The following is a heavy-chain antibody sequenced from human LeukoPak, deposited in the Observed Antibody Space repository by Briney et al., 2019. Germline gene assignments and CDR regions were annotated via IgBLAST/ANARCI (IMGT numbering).Heavy chain of an antibody. CDR3: ARFIAAAGWFDP. V-gene: IGHV1-58*02. J-gene: IGHJ5*02. Sequence: SVKVSCKASGFTFTSSAMQWVRQARGQRLEWIGWIVVGSGNTNYAQKFQERVTITRDMSTSTAYMELSSLRSEDTAVYYCARFIAAAGWFDPWGQGTLVTVSS. CDR1: GFTFTSSA. D-gene: IGHD6-13*01. CDR2: IVVGSGNT.